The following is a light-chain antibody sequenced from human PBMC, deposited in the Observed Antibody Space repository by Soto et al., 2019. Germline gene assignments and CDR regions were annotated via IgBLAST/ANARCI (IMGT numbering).Light chain of an antibody. CDR2: KAS. Sequence: DIQMTQSPSTVSASVGDRVTITCRASQSISSWLAWYQQKPGKAPNLLIYKASSLESGVPSRFSGSGSGTEFTLTISSLQPDDFATYYCQQYHTYPCTFGQGTKVEI. V-gene: IGKV1-5*03. CDR3: QQYHTYPCT. CDR1: QSISSW. J-gene: IGKJ1*01.